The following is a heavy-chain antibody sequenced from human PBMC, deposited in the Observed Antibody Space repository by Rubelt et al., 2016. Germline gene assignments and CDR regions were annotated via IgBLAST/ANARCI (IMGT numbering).Heavy chain of an antibody. CDR2: IYYSGST. CDR3: ARGPATAYGNLDY. J-gene: IGHJ4*02. D-gene: IGHD6-13*01. Sequence: QVQLQESAPGLVKPSQTLSLTCTVSGGSISSGGYYWTWIRQHPGKGLEWIGYIYYSGSTYYNPSLKSRVTISVDTSKNQCSLMVYAVTAADTAVYYCARGPATAYGNLDYWGQGTLVTVSS. V-gene: IGHV4-31*03. CDR1: GGSISSGGYY.